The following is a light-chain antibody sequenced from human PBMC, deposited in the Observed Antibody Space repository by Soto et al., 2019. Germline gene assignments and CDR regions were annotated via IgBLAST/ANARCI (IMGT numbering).Light chain of an antibody. CDR3: QSYDSSLSGVV. CDR1: SSSIGAGHD. Sequence: QYVLTQPPSVSGAPGQRVTISCTGSSSSIGAGHDVHWYKQLPGTAPKLLIYGNNNRPSGVPDRFSGSKSGTSASLAITGLQAEDEADYYCQSYDSSLSGVVFGGGTKLTVL. CDR2: GNN. V-gene: IGLV1-40*01. J-gene: IGLJ2*01.